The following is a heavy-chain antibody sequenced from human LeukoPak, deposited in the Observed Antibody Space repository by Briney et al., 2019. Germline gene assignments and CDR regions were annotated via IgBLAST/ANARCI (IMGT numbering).Heavy chain of an antibody. D-gene: IGHD2-8*01. Sequence: ASVKVSCKASGYTFTGYYMHWVRQAPGQGLEWMGWINPNSGGTNYAQKFQGRVTMTRDTSISTAYMELSRLRSDDTTVYYCARDVGRGVTEYFDYWGQGTLVTVSS. V-gene: IGHV1-2*02. CDR2: INPNSGGT. CDR3: ARDVGRGVTEYFDY. CDR1: GYTFTGYY. J-gene: IGHJ4*02.